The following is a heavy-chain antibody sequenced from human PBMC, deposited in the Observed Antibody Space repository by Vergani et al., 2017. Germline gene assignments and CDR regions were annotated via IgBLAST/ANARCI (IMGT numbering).Heavy chain of an antibody. CDR2: IISMFGTS. D-gene: IGHD5-12*01. Sequence: QVQLVQSGAEVKQPGSSVKVSCKASGGTLNSFAISWVRQAPGQGLEWMGRIISMFGTSNYAQRFQGRVTITADESTSTAYMELSSLRFEDTAVYYCAREKATIADDALKFWGQGTMVTVS. CDR1: GGTLNSFA. V-gene: IGHV1-69*15. CDR3: AREKATIADDALKF. J-gene: IGHJ3*01.